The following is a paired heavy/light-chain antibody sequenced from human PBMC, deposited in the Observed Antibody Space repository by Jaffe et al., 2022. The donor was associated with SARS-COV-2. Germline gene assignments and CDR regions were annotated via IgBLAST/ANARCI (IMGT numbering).Heavy chain of an antibody. D-gene: IGHD4-17*01. V-gene: IGHV3-11*01. CDR2: ISSSGSTI. Sequence: QVQLVESGGGLVKPGGSLRLSCAASGFTFSDYYMSWIRQAPGKGLEWVSYISSSGSTIYYADSVKGRFTISRDNAKNSLYLQMNSLRAEDTAVYYCARDEQPPLYGDEYFQHWGQGTLVTVSS. CDR1: GFTFSDYY. J-gene: IGHJ1*01. CDR3: ARDEQPPLYGDEYFQH.
Light chain of an antibody. V-gene: IGLV3-1*01. CDR3: QAWDSSTS. CDR1: KLGDKY. CDR2: QDS. J-gene: IGLJ2*01. Sequence: SYELTQPPSVSVSPGQTASITCSGDKLGDKYACWYQQKPGQSPVLVIYQDSKRPSGIPERFSGSNSGNTATLTISGTQAMDEADYYCQAWDSSTSFGGGTKLTVL.